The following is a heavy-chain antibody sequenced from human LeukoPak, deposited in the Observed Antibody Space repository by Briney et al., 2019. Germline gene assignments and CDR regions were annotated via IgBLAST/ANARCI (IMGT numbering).Heavy chain of an antibody. D-gene: IGHD3-10*01. CDR3: ARGLRQHYYGSGSSPGRWFDP. J-gene: IGHJ5*02. Sequence: SETLSLTCTVSGGSISSGSYYWSWIRQPAGKGLEWIGRIYTSGSTNYNPSLKSRVTISADTLKNQFSLKLSSVTAADTAVYYCARGLRQHYYGSGSSPGRWFDPWGQGTLVTVSS. CDR2: IYTSGST. V-gene: IGHV4-61*02. CDR1: GGSISSGSYY.